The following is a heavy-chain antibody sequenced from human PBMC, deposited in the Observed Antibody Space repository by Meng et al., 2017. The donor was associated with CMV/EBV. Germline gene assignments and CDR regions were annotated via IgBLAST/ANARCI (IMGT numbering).Heavy chain of an antibody. D-gene: IGHD3-16*01. V-gene: IGHV1-69*10. CDR2: IIPILGRA. CDR3: ARGLGGRGGRYYGMDV. CDR1: GGTFTSYA. J-gene: IGHJ6*02. Sequence: SVKVSCKASGGTFTSYAISWVRQAPGQGLEWMGGIIPILGRANYAQKFQGRVTMTAGKSTSTAYMELSSVRSEDTAVYYCARGLGGRGGRYYGMDVWGQGTTVTVS.